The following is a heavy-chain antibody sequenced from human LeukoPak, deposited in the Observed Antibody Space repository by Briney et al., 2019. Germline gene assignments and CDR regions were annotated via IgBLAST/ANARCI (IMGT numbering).Heavy chain of an antibody. CDR3: ASQVENWFDP. CDR1: GFTFSSYG. CDR2: ISHHGANK. Sequence: GGSLRLSCAASGFTFSSYGMSWFRQAPGKGLEWVAVISHHGANKFYGDSVKGRFTISRDNSNNMVYLQMNSLRTEDTAVYYCASQVENWFDPWGQGTLVTVSS. V-gene: IGHV3-30*03. J-gene: IGHJ5*02.